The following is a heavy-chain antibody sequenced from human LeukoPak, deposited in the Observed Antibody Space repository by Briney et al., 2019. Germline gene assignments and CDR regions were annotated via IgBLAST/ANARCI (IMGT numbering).Heavy chain of an antibody. D-gene: IGHD6-13*01. J-gene: IGHJ4*02. CDR2: INHSGST. Sequence: SETLSLTRAVYGGSFSGYYWSWIRQPPGKGLEWIGEINHSGSTNYNPSLKSRVTISVDTSKNQFSLKLSSVTAADTAVYYCARAPRFYSSSQSFDYWGQGTLVTVSS. CDR1: GGSFSGYY. CDR3: ARAPRFYSSSQSFDY. V-gene: IGHV4-34*01.